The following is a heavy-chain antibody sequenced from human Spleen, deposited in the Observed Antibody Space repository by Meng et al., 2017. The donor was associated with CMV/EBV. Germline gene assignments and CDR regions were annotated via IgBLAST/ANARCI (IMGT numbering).Heavy chain of an antibody. CDR2: ISGFDGHT. Sequence: SCKTSGYRFISYGISWVRQAPGQGLEWMGWISGFDGHTNDVKKFQGRLTLTIETSTNTAYMELRSLGSDDTAMYFCARDRDAYNGQDFWGQGTLVTVSS. D-gene: IGHD5-24*01. J-gene: IGHJ4*02. CDR3: ARDRDAYNGQDF. V-gene: IGHV1-18*01. CDR1: GYRFISYG.